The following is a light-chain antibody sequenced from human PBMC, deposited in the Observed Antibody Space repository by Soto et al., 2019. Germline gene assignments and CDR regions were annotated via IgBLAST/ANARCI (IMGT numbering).Light chain of an antibody. CDR2: DAS. J-gene: IGKJ1*01. V-gene: IGKV1-5*01. CDR3: QQYTSYSRA. CDR1: QSISHF. Sequence: DIQMTQSPSTLSASVGDRVTITCRASQSISHFLAWYQQKPGKVPKLLIYDASNLGSGVPSRFSGSGSGTDVTLTISGLQPDDFTTYYCQQYTSYSRASGQGTKVDLK.